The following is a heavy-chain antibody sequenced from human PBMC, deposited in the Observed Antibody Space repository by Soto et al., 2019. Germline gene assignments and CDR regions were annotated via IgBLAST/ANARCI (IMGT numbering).Heavy chain of an antibody. CDR1: GASITNSY. D-gene: IGHD6-19*01. V-gene: IGHV4-59*08. CDR3: ARVGGSFGSGWYYDY. Sequence: QVQLQESGPGLVKPSETMSLTCTVSGASITNSYWNWVRQTPGKGLAWIGFIYYSGSIKYNPSLPSRVTISVDTSKNQLSLRLTSVTATDTAVYYCARVGGSFGSGWYYDYWGQGTLVTVSS. CDR2: IYYSGSI. J-gene: IGHJ4*02.